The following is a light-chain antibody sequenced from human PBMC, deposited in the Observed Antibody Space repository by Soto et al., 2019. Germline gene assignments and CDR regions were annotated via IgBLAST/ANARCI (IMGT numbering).Light chain of an antibody. J-gene: IGLJ1*01. CDR3: HAGGG. V-gene: IGLV4-69*01. CDR2: LNSDGSH. Sequence: QSVLTQSPSASASLGASVKLTCTLSSGHSSYAIAWHQQQPEKGPRYLMTLNSDGSHSKGDGIPDRFSGSISGAERYLTSSSHQYEDEPDFYCHAGGGFGPGTKVTVL. CDR1: SGHSSYA.